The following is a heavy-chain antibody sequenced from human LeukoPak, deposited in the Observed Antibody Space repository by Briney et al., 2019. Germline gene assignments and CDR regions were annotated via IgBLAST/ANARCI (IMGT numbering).Heavy chain of an antibody. CDR1: GGTFSSYA. CDR3: ALITMVRGVIQNWFDP. CDR2: IIPIFGTA. D-gene: IGHD3-10*01. V-gene: IGHV1-69*13. Sequence: APVKDCCKASGGTFSSYAISWVRQTPGQGLEWMGGIIPIFGTANYAQKFQGRVTITADESTSTAYMELSSLRSEDTAVYYCALITMVRGVIQNWFDPWGQGNLDTVSS. J-gene: IGHJ5*02.